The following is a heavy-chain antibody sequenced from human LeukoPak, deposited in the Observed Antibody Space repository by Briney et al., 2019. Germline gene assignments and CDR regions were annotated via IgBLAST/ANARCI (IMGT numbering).Heavy chain of an antibody. CDR3: VKNGRLGQNFDY. CDR2: ISYDGSNK. CDR1: GFTFSSYA. V-gene: IGHV3-30*18. J-gene: IGHJ4*02. Sequence: AGGSLRLSSAASGFTFSSYAMHWVRQAPGKGLEWVAVISYDGSNKYYADSVKGRFTISRDNSKNTLYLQMNSLRAEDTAVYYCVKNGRLGQNFDYWGQGTLVTVSS. D-gene: IGHD2-8*01.